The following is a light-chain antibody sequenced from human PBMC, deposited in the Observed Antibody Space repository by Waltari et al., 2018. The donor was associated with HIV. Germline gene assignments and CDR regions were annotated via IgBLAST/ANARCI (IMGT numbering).Light chain of an antibody. V-gene: IGLV2-14*01. CDR2: EVS. CDR1: SSDVGGYNY. J-gene: IGLJ3*02. CDR3: SSYTSSSTLWV. Sequence: QSALTQPASVSGSPGQSITLSCTGSSSDVGGYNYVPWYQQHPAKAPKLMIYEVSNRPSGVSNRFSGSKSGNTASLTISGLQAEDEADYYCSSYTSSSTLWVFGGGTKLTVL.